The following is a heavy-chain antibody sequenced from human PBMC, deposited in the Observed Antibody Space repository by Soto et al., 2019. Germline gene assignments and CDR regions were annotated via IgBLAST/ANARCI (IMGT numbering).Heavy chain of an antibody. CDR2: IYHTAST. J-gene: IGHJ4*02. V-gene: IGHV4-61*01. D-gene: IGHD1-26*01. CDR1: GGSGNSDSYY. Sequence: SETQSRSWSVSGGSGNSDSYYWSWNLQPPGKGLGCIGYIYHTASTTYNPSLESRITISLDTSKNQFPLTLSSVTAADTALFYCAREFRNTREAFASWGKGALVPVSP. CDR3: AREFRNTREAFAS.